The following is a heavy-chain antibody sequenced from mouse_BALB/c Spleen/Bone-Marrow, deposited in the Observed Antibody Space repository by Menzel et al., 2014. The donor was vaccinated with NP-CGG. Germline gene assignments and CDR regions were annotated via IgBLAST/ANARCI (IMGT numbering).Heavy chain of an antibody. J-gene: IGHJ4*01. CDR1: GYTFTSYW. V-gene: IGHV1-87*01. Sequence: VKLVESGAELARPGASAKLSCKASGYTFTSYWMQWVKQRPGQGLEWIGAIYPGDGDTRYTQKFKGKATLTADKSSSTAYMQLSSLASEDSAVYYCARRGNYGNAMDYWGQGTSVTVSS. D-gene: IGHD2-1*01. CDR3: ARRGNYGNAMDY. CDR2: IYPGDGDT.